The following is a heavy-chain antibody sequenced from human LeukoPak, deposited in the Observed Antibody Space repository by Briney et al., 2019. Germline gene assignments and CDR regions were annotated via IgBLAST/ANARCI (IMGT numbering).Heavy chain of an antibody. CDR3: ARLIADRTIYDY. D-gene: IGHD6-6*01. V-gene: IGHV3-7*01. CDR1: GFTFNSYW. CDR2: IKQDGSEK. Sequence: GSLILSCAASGFTFNSYWMSWVRQAPGKGLGWVASIKQDGSEKYYVDSVKGRFTISRDNAKNSLYLQMNGLRAEDTAVYYCARLIADRTIYDYWGQGTLVTVSS. J-gene: IGHJ4*02.